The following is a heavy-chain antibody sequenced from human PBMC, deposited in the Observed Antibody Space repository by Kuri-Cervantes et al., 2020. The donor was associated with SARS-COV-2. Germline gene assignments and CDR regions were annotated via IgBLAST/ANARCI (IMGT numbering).Heavy chain of an antibody. CDR2: IWYDGSNK. D-gene: IGHD1-26*01. Sequence: GESLKISCAASGFTFSSYGMHWVRQAPGKGLEWVAVIWYDGSNKYYADSVKGRFTISRDNSKNTLYLQMNSLRAEDTAVYYCAKDRIVGARYYYGMDVWGQGTTVPSP. J-gene: IGHJ6*02. V-gene: IGHV3-30*02. CDR3: AKDRIVGARYYYGMDV. CDR1: GFTFSSYG.